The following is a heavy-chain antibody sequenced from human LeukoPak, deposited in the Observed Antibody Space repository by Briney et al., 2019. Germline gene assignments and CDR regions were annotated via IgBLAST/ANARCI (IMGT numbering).Heavy chain of an antibody. CDR2: ISYDGSNK. D-gene: IGHD1-26*01. V-gene: IGHV3-30*04. J-gene: IGHJ4*02. CDR1: GFTFSSYA. Sequence: PGRSLRLSCAASGFTFSSYAMHWVRQAPGKGLEWVAVISYDGSNKYYADSVKGRFTISRDNSKNTLYLQMNSLRAEDTAVYYCARAVGRRGSYGGYFDYWGQGTLVTVPS. CDR3: ARAVGRRGSYGGYFDY.